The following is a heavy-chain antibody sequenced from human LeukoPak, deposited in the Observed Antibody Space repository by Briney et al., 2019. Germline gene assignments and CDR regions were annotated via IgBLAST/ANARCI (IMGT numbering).Heavy chain of an antibody. Sequence: SETLSLTCTVSGSSISSGSYWWGWIRQPPGKGLEWISSISNSGSTYYNPSLKSRVIISVDMSKNQISLQLSSVTAADTAVYYCARHVEVYSSGLYYWGQGTLVTVSS. CDR1: GSSISSGSYW. J-gene: IGHJ4*02. D-gene: IGHD6-19*01. V-gene: IGHV4-39*01. CDR3: ARHVEVYSSGLYY. CDR2: ISNSGST.